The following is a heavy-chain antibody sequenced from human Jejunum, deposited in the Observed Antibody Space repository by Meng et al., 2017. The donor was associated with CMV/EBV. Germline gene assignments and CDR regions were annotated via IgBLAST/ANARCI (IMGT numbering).Heavy chain of an antibody. CDR2: INPNSGST. CDR1: DYTFTCYN. J-gene: IGHJ5*02. Sequence: QSQLVRSEGEVKEPGAPVKVSWNASDYTFTCYNMHWVRQAPGLGLEWMGRINPNSGSTNYAQKVQGRVTMTRDTSISTAYMELSRLRSDDTAVYYCAHQAVAGTRGWFDPWGQGSLVTVSS. CDR3: AHQAVAGTRGWFDP. V-gene: IGHV1-2*06. D-gene: IGHD6-19*01.